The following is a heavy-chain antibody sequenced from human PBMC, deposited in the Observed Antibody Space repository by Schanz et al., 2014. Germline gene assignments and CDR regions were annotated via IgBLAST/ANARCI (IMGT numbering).Heavy chain of an antibody. J-gene: IGHJ3*01. CDR1: GYSFSAYY. Sequence: QVHLVQSGAELKNPGASVKVSCKASGYSFSAYYIHWMRQAPGQGLEWMGWVSAYSGNTNYAQKFQGRVTMTTDTSTSTAYMELRSLRSDDTAVYYCARRELGPSNYDTLTALYDAFDVWGQGTMVTVSS. D-gene: IGHD3-9*01. V-gene: IGHV1-18*04. CDR2: VSAYSGNT. CDR3: ARRELGPSNYDTLTALYDAFDV.